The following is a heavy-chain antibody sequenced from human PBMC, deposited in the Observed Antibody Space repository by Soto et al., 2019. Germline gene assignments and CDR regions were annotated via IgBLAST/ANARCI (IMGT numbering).Heavy chain of an antibody. J-gene: IGHJ1*01. Sequence: SETLSLTCTVSGGSISSYYWSWIRQPPGKGLEWIGYIYYSGSTNYNPSLKSRVTISVDTSKNQFSLKLSAVTAADTAVYYCARLRLYCSGGSCHPGHFQHWGQGTLVTVSS. D-gene: IGHD2-15*01. CDR3: ARLRLYCSGGSCHPGHFQH. CDR1: GGSISSYY. V-gene: IGHV4-59*01. CDR2: IYYSGST.